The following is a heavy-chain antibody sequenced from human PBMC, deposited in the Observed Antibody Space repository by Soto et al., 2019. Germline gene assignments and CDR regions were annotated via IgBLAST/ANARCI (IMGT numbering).Heavy chain of an antibody. CDR3: ERLAVTTSWYFDL. D-gene: IGHD4-17*01. V-gene: IGHV4-34*01. Sequence: PSETLSLTCAVYGGSFSGYYWSWIRQPPGKGLEWIGEINHSGSTNYNPSLKSRVTISVDTSKNQFSLKLSSVTAADTAVYYCERLAVTTSWYFDLWGRGTLVTVSS. CDR2: INHSGST. J-gene: IGHJ2*01. CDR1: GGSFSGYY.